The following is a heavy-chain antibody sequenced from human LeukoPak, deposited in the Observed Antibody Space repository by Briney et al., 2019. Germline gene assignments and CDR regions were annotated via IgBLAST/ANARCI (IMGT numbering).Heavy chain of an antibody. CDR3: ARGEGEWQEYNWFDP. V-gene: IGHV1-2*02. Sequence: GASVKVSCKASGYTFTGYYMHWVRQAPGQGLEWMGWINPNSGGTNYAQKFQGRVTMTRDTSISTAYMELSRLRSDDTAVYYCARGEGEWQEYNWFDPWGQGTLVTVSS. D-gene: IGHD3-10*01. CDR2: INPNSGGT. CDR1: GYTFTGYY. J-gene: IGHJ5*02.